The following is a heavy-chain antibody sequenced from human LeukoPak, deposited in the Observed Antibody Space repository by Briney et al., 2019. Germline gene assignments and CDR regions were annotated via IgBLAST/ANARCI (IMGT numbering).Heavy chain of an antibody. CDR3: AKDYCTNGVCYVFDY. CDR1: GFTFDDYA. Sequence: GGSLRLSCAASGFTFDDYATHWVRHAPGKGLEWVSLISWDGGSTYYADSVKGRFTISRDNSKNSLYLQMNSLGAEDTALYYCAKDYCTNGVCYVFDYWGQGTLVTVSS. V-gene: IGHV3-43D*04. D-gene: IGHD2-8*01. CDR2: ISWDGGST. J-gene: IGHJ4*02.